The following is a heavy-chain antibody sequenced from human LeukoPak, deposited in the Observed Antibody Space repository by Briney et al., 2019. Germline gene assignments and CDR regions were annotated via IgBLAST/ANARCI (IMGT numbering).Heavy chain of an antibody. CDR2: IYYSGST. J-gene: IGHJ4*02. D-gene: IGHD1-1*01. CDR3: ARDSWNDAFDY. V-gene: IGHV4-39*07. Sequence: SETLSLTCTVSGGSISSSSYYWGWIRQPPGKGLEWIGSIYYSGSTYYNPSLKSRVTMSVDTSKNQFSLKLSSVTAADTAVYYCARDSWNDAFDYWGQGTLVTVSS. CDR1: GGSISSSSYY.